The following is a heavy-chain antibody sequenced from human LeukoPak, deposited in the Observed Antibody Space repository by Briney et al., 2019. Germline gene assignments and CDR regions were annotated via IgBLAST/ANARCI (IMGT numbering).Heavy chain of an antibody. D-gene: IGHD3-22*01. V-gene: IGHV4-39*07. J-gene: IGHJ4*02. Sequence: SETLSLTCTVSGGSISSNTYYWGWIRQPPGKGLEWIGSIHYSGSTYYNPSLKSRVTISVDTSKNQFSLRLSSVTAADTAVYYCARDRYFYDSSGYYMDYWGQGALVTVSS. CDR1: GGSISSNTYY. CDR3: ARDRYFYDSSGYYMDY. CDR2: IHYSGST.